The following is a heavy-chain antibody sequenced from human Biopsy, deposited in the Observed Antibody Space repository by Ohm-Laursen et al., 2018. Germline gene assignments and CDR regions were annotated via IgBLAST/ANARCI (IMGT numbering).Heavy chain of an antibody. CDR2: IIAVSGLV. V-gene: IGHV1-69*10. CDR1: GGTFTNYA. Sequence: ASVKVSCKASGGTFTNYAISWVRQAPGEGLEWMGGIIAVSGLVNHAPKFQGRVSITADKSTTTAYMRLSNLKSEDTAVYYCATPFQYYDSWGGWPPFDPWGQGTLVTVSS. CDR3: ATPFQYYDSWGGWPPFDP. J-gene: IGHJ5*02. D-gene: IGHD3-3*01.